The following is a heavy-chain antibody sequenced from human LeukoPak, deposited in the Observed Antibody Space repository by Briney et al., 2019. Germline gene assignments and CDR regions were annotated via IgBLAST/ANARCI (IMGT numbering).Heavy chain of an antibody. J-gene: IGHJ3*02. CDR3: ARAYDYGDYDAFDI. D-gene: IGHD4-17*01. V-gene: IGHV3-11*01. Sequence: GGSLRLSCAASGFTFSSYAMSWIRQAPGKGLEWVSYISSSGSTIYYADSVKGRFTISRDNAKNSLYLQMNSLRAEDTAVYYCARAYDYGDYDAFDIWGQGTMVTVSS. CDR1: GFTFSSYA. CDR2: ISSSGSTI.